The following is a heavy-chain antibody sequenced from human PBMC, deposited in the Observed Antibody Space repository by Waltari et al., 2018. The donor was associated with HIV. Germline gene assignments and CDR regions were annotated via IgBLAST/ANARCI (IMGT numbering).Heavy chain of an antibody. CDR3: GRKVFVPVGVTVYHFDN. V-gene: IGHV3-33*01. J-gene: IGHJ4*02. CDR1: GFSFSDYG. Sequence: QVQLVESGGGVVQSGTSLRLSCVTSGFSFSDYGMHWVRLAPGRGLSLVCFIWHDGRKQFYADSVRGRFTISRYFAKNTLYLQMNSFSGEDTAVYYWGRKVFVPVGVTVYHFDNCGQGTRV. CDR2: IWHDGRKQ. D-gene: IGHD2-2*01.